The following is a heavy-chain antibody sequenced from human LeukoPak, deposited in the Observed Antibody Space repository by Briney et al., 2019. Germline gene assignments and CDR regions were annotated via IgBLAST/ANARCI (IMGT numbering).Heavy chain of an antibody. Sequence: GGSLRLSCTASGFTFGDYAKSWFRQAPGKGLEWVGFIRSKAYGGTTEYAASVKGRFTISRDDSKSIAYLQMNSLKTEDTAVYYCTREESNIFPWYSSSWGQGTLVTVSS. V-gene: IGHV3-49*03. J-gene: IGHJ4*02. CDR2: IRSKAYGGTT. CDR3: TREESNIFPWYSSS. D-gene: IGHD6-13*01. CDR1: GFTFGDYA.